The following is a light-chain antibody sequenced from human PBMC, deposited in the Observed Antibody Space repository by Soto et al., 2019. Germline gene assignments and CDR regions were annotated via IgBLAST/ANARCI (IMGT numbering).Light chain of an antibody. CDR3: QQYDAYPWT. CDR1: QSVGSW. V-gene: IGKV1-5*03. CDR2: KAS. Sequence: DIQMTQSPSTLSASVGDRVTITCRASQSVGSWLAWYQQKPGKAPKYLIYKASILESGVPSRFSGSGSRTECTLTISRLQPDDLATYCCQQYDAYPWTFGQGTEL. J-gene: IGKJ2*02.